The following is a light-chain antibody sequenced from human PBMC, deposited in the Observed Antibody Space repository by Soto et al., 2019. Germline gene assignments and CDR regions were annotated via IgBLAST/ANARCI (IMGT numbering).Light chain of an antibody. V-gene: IGLV2-14*01. Sequence: QFVLTQPASVSGSPGQSITISCTGSSSSIGGYNFVSWYQQHPGKTPKLIIFEVSHRPSGVSPRFSGSKSGNTASLTISGLQAEDEADYYCTSYVSSSIYVFGTGTKVTV. CDR3: TSYVSSSIYV. CDR2: EVS. CDR1: SSSIGGYNF. J-gene: IGLJ1*01.